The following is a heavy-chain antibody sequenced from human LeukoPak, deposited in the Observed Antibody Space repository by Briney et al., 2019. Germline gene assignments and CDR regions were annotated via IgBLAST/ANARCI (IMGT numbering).Heavy chain of an antibody. V-gene: IGHV3-23*01. CDR1: GFTFSSYA. J-gene: IGHJ2*01. Sequence: PGGSLRLSCAASGFTFSSYAMSWVRQAPGKGLEWVSAISGSGGSTYYADSVKGRFTISRDNSKNTLYLQMNSLRAEDTAVYYCAKVGWVVRIPVGYFDLWGRGTLVTASS. D-gene: IGHD3-10*01. CDR2: ISGSGGST. CDR3: AKVGWVVRIPVGYFDL.